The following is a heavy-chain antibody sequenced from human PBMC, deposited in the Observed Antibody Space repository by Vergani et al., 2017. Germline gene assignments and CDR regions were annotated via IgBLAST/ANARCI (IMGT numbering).Heavy chain of an antibody. CDR3: AKGPAGYSYGGYYYMDV. CDR1: GFTFSSYA. V-gene: IGHV3-23*01. J-gene: IGHJ6*03. Sequence: EVQLLESGGGLVQPGGSLRLSCAASGFTFSSYAMSWVRQAPGKGLEWVSAISGSGGSTYYADSVKGRFTIARDNSKNTLYLQMNSLRAEDTAVYYCAKGPAGYSYGGYYYMDVWGKGTTVTVSS. CDR2: ISGSGGST. D-gene: IGHD5-18*01.